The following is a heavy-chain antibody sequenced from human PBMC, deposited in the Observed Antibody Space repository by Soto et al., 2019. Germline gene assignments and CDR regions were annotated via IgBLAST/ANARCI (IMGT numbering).Heavy chain of an antibody. J-gene: IGHJ6*02. CDR3: ARASGSYFGYYYRMDV. V-gene: IGHV3-53*01. Sequence: AGGSLRLSCAASGFTVSSNYMSWVRQAPGKGLEWVSVIYSGGSTYYADSVKGRFTISRGNSKNTLYLQMNSLRAEDTAVYYCARASGSYFGYYYRMDVWGQGTTVTVSS. CDR1: GFTVSSNY. D-gene: IGHD1-26*01. CDR2: IYSGGST.